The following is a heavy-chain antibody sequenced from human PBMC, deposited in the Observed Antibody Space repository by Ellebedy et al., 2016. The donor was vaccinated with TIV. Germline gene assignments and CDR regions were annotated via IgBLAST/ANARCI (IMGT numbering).Heavy chain of an antibody. Sequence: GESLKISXAASGFTFSSYWLSWVRQAPGKGLEWVANINQDGSDKYYVDSLKGRFTISRDNAKNSLSLQMNSLRAEDTAVYYCASRTQPLGPLNYWGQGTLVTVSS. J-gene: IGHJ4*02. CDR2: INQDGSDK. CDR3: ASRTQPLGPLNY. D-gene: IGHD1-26*01. V-gene: IGHV3-7*01. CDR1: GFTFSSYW.